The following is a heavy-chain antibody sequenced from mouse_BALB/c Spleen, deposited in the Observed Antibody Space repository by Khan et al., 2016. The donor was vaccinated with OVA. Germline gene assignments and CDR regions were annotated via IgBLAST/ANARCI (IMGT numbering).Heavy chain of an antibody. CDR2: VNPNNGGT. CDR1: GYSFTGYY. V-gene: IGHV1-18*01. D-gene: IGHD1-1*01. Sequence: VQLKESGPDLVKPGASVKISCKTSGYSFTGYYIHWVKQSQGKSLEWIGRVNPNNGGTTYNQKFKGKAILTVEKSSSTAYMELRSLTSEDSAVYYFGRVSIITVDGFAYWGQGTLVTVSA. J-gene: IGHJ3*01. CDR3: GRVSIITVDGFAY.